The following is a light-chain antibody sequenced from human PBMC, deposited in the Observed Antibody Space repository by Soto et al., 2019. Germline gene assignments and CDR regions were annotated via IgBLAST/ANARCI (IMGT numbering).Light chain of an antibody. CDR1: QSLLHSNGYNY. V-gene: IGKV2-28*01. Sequence: DIVMTQSPLSLPVTPGEPASISCRSSQSLLHSNGYNYLDWYLQKPGQSPQLLIYLGSNRASGVPNRFSGSGSGTDFTLEISRVEAEDVGVYYCIQALQTPRTFGQGTKVEI. CDR3: IQALQTPRT. J-gene: IGKJ1*01. CDR2: LGS.